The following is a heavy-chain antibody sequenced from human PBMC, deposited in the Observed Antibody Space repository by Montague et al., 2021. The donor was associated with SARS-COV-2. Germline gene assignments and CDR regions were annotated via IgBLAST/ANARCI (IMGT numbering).Heavy chain of an antibody. V-gene: IGHV4-34*01. CDR3: ARGPVAATGYYYGMDV. J-gene: IGHJ6*02. D-gene: IGHD6-19*01. CDR2: IHHSGST. CDR1: GGSFSGYY. Sequence: SETLSLTCAVYGGSFSGYYWTWIRQPPGKGLEWIGEIHHSGSTSYNPSLKSRVTISVDTSKNQLSLKLSSVTAADTAAYYCARGPVAATGYYYGMDVWGQGTTVTVSS.